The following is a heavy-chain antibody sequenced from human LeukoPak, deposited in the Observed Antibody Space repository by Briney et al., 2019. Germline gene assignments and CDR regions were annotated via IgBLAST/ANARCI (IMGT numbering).Heavy chain of an antibody. CDR2: INHSGST. J-gene: IGHJ4*02. CDR3: ARGGPTVTSYSSWDS. D-gene: IGHD4-11*01. CDR1: GGSFSGYY. Sequence: SETLSLTCAVYGGSFSGYYWSWIRQPPGKGLEWIGEINHSGSTNYNPSLKSRVTISIDTSKNQFSLKLDSVTTADTAVYYCARGGPTVTSYSSWDSWGQGTLVTVSS. V-gene: IGHV4-34*01.